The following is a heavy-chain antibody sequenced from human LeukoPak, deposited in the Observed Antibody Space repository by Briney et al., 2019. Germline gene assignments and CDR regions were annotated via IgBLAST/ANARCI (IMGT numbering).Heavy chain of an antibody. CDR3: AKDYEYNSNTWYFH. CDR2: IIGNGGET. J-gene: IGHJ4*02. Sequence: PGGSLRLSCAASGFTFNKFAMSWVRQAPGKGLEWVSGIIGNGGETYYADSVRGRFTISRDNSKNTLYLQMNSLRAEDTAVYYYAKDYEYNSNTWYFHWGRGTLVSVSS. CDR1: GFTFNKFA. V-gene: IGHV3-23*01. D-gene: IGHD6-13*01.